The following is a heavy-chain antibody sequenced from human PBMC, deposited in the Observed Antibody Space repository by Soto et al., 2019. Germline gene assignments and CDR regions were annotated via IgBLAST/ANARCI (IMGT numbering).Heavy chain of an antibody. V-gene: IGHV4-34*01. CDR1: GGSFSGYY. CDR2: INHSGST. J-gene: IGHJ6*02. D-gene: IGHD3-3*01. CDR3: ARGEWFLRGYGMDV. Sequence: SETLSLTCAVYGGSFSGYYWSWIRQPPGKGLEWIGEINHSGSTNYNPSLESRVTISPDTSKNQVSLKLTSVTAADTAVYHCARGEWFLRGYGMDVWGRGTTVTVSS.